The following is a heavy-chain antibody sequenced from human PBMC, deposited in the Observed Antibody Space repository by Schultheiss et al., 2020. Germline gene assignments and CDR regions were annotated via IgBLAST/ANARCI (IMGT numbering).Heavy chain of an antibody. CDR3: ARRVYSSGCIDY. V-gene: IGHV3-66*01. CDR1: GFTFSSYA. D-gene: IGHD6-19*01. CDR2: IYSGGST. Sequence: GGSLRLSCAASGFTFSSYAMSWVRQAPGKGLEWVSVIYSGGSTYYADSVKGRFTISRDNSKNTLYLQMNSLRAEDTAVYYCARRVYSSGCIDYWGQGTLVTVSS. J-gene: IGHJ4*02.